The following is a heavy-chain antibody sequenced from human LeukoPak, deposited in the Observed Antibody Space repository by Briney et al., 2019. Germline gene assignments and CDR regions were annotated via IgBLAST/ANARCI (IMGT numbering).Heavy chain of an antibody. CDR2: INPNSGGT. CDR3: ARGEYYDFWSGYLYPSSRTFYYYYGMDV. V-gene: IGHV1-2*02. D-gene: IGHD3-3*01. CDR1: GYTFTGYY. J-gene: IGHJ6*02. Sequence: ASVKVSCKASGYTFTGYYMHWVRQAPGQGLEWMGWINPNSGGTNYAQKFQGRVTMTRNTSISTAYMELSSLRSEDTAVYYCARGEYYDFWSGYLYPSSRTFYYYYGMDVWGQGTTVTVSS.